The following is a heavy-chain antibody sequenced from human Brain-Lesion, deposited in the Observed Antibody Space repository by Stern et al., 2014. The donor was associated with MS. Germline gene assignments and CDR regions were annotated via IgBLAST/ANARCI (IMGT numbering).Heavy chain of an antibody. CDR2: MNPYSGNT. J-gene: IGHJ4*02. D-gene: IGHD2-2*01. CDR3: ARAVRNQLLSEY. V-gene: IGHV1-8*01. Sequence: VQLVQSGGEVKKPGASVKVSCKASGYTFSSYDINWVRQASGNGLEWMGCMNPYSGNTGYAQKFKGRVSMTSDPSISTVYMELTSLTSDDTAVYFCARAVRNQLLSEYWGQGTLVTVSS. CDR1: GYTFSSYD.